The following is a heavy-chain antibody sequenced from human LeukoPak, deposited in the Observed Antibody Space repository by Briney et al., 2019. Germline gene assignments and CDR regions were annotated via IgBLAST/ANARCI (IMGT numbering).Heavy chain of an antibody. Sequence: GVALRLSCAASGFTFSNAWMNWVRQAPGKGLEWVGRIKSKTDGGTTDYAAPVKGRFTISRDDSKNTLYLQMNSLKTEDTAVYCRTTVASIVVVPAASYYYYYGMDVWGQGTTVTVSS. D-gene: IGHD2-2*01. V-gene: IGHV3-15*07. CDR1: GFTFSNAW. J-gene: IGHJ6*02. CDR3: TTVASIVVVPAASYYYYYGMDV. CDR2: IKSKTDGGTT.